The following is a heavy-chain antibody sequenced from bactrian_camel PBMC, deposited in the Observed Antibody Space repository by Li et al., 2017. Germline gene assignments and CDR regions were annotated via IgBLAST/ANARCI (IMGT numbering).Heavy chain of an antibody. CDR3: ATRFCSAGYCWFGN. CDR2: LSADSPT. D-gene: IGHD2*01. Sequence: VQLVESGGGLVQEGGSLLLSCVASGLTFYGSDMGWYRQVPGNECELVATLSADSPTYYAHSVKGRFTISQDISKNTVYLQMNSLKTEDTAVYYCATRFCSAGYCWFGNWGQGTQVTVS. CDR1: GLTFYGSD. V-gene: IGHV3S55*01. J-gene: IGHJ4*01.